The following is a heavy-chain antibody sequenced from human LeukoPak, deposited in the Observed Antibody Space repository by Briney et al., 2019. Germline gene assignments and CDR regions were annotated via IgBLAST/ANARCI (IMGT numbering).Heavy chain of an antibody. CDR3: ARDEAAAADNWFDP. CDR1: GYSISSGYY. V-gene: IGHV4-38-2*02. D-gene: IGHD6-13*01. J-gene: IGHJ5*02. Sequence: MSSETLSLTCAVSGYSISSGYYWGWIRQPPGKGLEWIGSIYHSGSTYYNPSLKSRVTISVDTSKNQFPLKLSSVTAADTAVYYCARDEAAAADNWFDPWGQGTLVTVSS. CDR2: IYHSGST.